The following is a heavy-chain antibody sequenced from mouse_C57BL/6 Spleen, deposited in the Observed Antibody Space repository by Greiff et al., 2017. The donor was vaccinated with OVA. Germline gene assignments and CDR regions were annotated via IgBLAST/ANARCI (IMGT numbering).Heavy chain of an antibody. V-gene: IGHV7-3*01. J-gene: IGHJ4*01. Sequence: EVHLVESGGGLVQPGGSLSLSCAASGFTFTDYYMSWVRQPPGKALEWLGFIRNKANGYTTEYSASVKGRFTISRDNSQSILYLQMNALRAEDSATYYCARYISSSGYVYYAMDYWGQGTSVTVSS. CDR1: GFTFTDYY. CDR2: IRNKANGYTT. CDR3: ARYISSSGYVYYAMDY. D-gene: IGHD3-2*02.